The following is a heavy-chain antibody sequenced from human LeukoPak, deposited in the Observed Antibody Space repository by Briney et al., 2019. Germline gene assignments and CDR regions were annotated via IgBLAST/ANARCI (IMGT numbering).Heavy chain of an antibody. Sequence: GGSLRLSCAASGFTFDDYAMHWVRQAPGKGLEWVSGISWNSGSIGYADSVKGRFTISRDNAKNSLYLQMNSLRAEDTALYYCAKDITAYSSSGYNYWGQGTLVTVSS. CDR3: AKDITAYSSSGYNY. CDR2: ISWNSGSI. V-gene: IGHV3-9*01. D-gene: IGHD6-13*01. CDR1: GFTFDDYA. J-gene: IGHJ4*02.